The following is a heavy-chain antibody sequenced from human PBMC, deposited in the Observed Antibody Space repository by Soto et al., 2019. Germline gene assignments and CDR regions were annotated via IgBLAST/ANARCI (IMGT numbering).Heavy chain of an antibody. D-gene: IGHD3-16*01. V-gene: IGHV3-33*01. J-gene: IGHJ5*01. CDR2: VWYDGSNK. CDR3: ARDGDNVSGDWFDP. Sequence: QVQLVESGGGVVQPGRSLRLSCAASGFTFSSYGMHWVRQAPGKGLEWVAVVWYDGSNKYYADSVKGRFTISRDNSKNTLYLQMNSPRAEDTAVYYWARDGDNVSGDWFDPWGQGTMVTVSS. CDR1: GFTFSSYG.